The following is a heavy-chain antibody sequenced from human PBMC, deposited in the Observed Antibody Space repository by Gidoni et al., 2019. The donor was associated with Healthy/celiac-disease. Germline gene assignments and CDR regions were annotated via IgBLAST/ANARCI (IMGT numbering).Heavy chain of an antibody. CDR3: ARGALAVAGDFDY. D-gene: IGHD6-19*01. CDR1: GRSFSGYY. CDR2: INHSGST. J-gene: IGHJ4*02. V-gene: IGHV4-34*01. Sequence: QVQLQQWGAGLLKPSETLSLTCAVYGRSFSGYYWSWIRQPPGKGLEWIGEINHSGSTNYNPSLKSRVTISVDTSKNQFSLKLSSVTAADTAVYYCARGALAVAGDFDYWGQGTLVTVSS.